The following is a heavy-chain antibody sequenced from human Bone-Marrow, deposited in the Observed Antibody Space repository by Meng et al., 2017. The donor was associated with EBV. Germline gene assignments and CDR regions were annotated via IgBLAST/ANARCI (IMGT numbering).Heavy chain of an antibody. V-gene: IGHV1-18*01. CDR3: VRFSNYVLDH. CDR1: GYTFSSFT. CDR2: IHGYSANT. D-gene: IGHD3-10*01. Sequence: QIQLVQSGGEVQKPGASVRVSCKTSGYTFSSFTLNWARQVPGQGFEWVGWIHGYSANTHYAQKFHGRVNMSTDTSTDTSYMELKNLRPDDTAIYYCVRFSNYVLDHWGQGTLVTVSS. J-gene: IGHJ4*02.